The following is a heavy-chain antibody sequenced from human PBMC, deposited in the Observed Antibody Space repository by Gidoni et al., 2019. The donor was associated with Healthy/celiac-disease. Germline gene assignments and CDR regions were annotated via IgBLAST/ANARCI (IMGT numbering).Heavy chain of an antibody. D-gene: IGHD6-19*01. CDR2: INHSGST. Sequence: QVQLQQWGAGLLKTSETLSLTCAVYGGSFSGYYWSWIRQPPGKGLEWIGEINHSGSTTYHPSLKSRVTISVDTSKNQFALKLSSVTAADTAVYYCARVGGWGRNWFDPWGQGTLVTVSS. CDR3: ARVGGWGRNWFDP. CDR1: GGSFSGYY. V-gene: IGHV4-34*01. J-gene: IGHJ5*02.